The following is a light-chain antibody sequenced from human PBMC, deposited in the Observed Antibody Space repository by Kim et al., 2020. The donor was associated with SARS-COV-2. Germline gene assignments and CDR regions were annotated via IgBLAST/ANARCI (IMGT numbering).Light chain of an antibody. Sequence: ACVGDRVTITCRASQSIGNYLNWYQQKPGKAPNLLIYAASTLESGVPSRFSGSGSGTDFTLSISSLQREDFATYYCEQSSGAPRTFGQGTKVDIK. CDR2: AAS. CDR3: EQSSGAPRT. V-gene: IGKV1-39*01. J-gene: IGKJ1*01. CDR1: QSIGNY.